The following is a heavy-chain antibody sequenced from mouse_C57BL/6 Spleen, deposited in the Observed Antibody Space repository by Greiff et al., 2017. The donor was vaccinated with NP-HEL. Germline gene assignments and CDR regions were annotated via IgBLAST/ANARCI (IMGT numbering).Heavy chain of an antibody. Sequence: EVHLVESGGGLVQPKGSLKLSCAASGFSFNTYAMNWVRQAPGKGLEWVARIRSKSNNYATYYADSVKDRFTISRDDSESMLYLQMNNLKTEDTAMYYCVRDDYDGFDYWGQGTTLTVSS. CDR1: GFSFNTYA. CDR2: IRSKSNNYAT. D-gene: IGHD2-4*01. V-gene: IGHV10-1*01. CDR3: VRDDYDGFDY. J-gene: IGHJ2*01.